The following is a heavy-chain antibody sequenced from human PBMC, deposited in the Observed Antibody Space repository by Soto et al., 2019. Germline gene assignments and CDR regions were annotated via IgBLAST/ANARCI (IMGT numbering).Heavy chain of an antibody. V-gene: IGHV3-48*01. Sequence: GSLRLACAASGFTFSSYSMNWVRQAPGKGLEWVSYISSSSSTIYYADSVKGRFTISRDNAKNSLYLQMNSLRGEDTAVYYCARGGDILTGYPYYYYGMDVWGQGTTVTVSS. CDR2: ISSSSSTI. CDR3: ARGGDILTGYPYYYYGMDV. CDR1: GFTFSSYS. D-gene: IGHD3-9*01. J-gene: IGHJ6*02.